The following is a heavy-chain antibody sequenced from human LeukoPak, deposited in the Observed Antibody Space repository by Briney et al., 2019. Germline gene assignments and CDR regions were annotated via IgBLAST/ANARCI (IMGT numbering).Heavy chain of an antibody. CDR1: GGSFSGYY. CDR3: ARLPLSRIAARHDYYYYGMDV. Sequence: PSETLSLTCAVYGGSFSGYYWSWIRQPPGKGLEWIGYIYYSGSTNYNPSLKSRVTISVDTSKNQFSLKLSSVTAADTAVYYCARLPLSRIAARHDYYYYGMDVWGQGTTVTVSS. D-gene: IGHD6-6*01. J-gene: IGHJ6*02. CDR2: IYYSGST. V-gene: IGHV4-59*08.